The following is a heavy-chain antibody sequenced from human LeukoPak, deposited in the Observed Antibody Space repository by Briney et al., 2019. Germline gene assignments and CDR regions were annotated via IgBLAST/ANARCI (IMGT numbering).Heavy chain of an antibody. D-gene: IGHD5-12*01. CDR3: ATLVSGYDPFDY. Sequence: GASVKVSCKASGYTFTSYGISWVRQAPGLGLEWMGWISAYNGNTNYAQKLQGRVTMTTDTSTSTAYMELRSLRSDDTAVYYCATLVSGYDPFDYWGQGTLVTVSS. J-gene: IGHJ4*02. CDR2: ISAYNGNT. V-gene: IGHV1-18*04. CDR1: GYTFTSYG.